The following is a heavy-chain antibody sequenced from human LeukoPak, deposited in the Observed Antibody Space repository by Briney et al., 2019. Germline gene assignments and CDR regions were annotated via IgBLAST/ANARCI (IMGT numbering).Heavy chain of an antibody. J-gene: IGHJ3*02. Sequence: PGGSLRLSCAASGFTFSSYAMSWVRQAPGKGLEWVSAISGSGGSTYYADSVKGRFTISRDNSKNTLYLQMNSLRAEDTAVYYCARGYLLRYDAFDIWGQGTMVTVSS. CDR2: ISGSGGST. V-gene: IGHV3-23*01. CDR1: GFTFSSYA. D-gene: IGHD3-16*01. CDR3: ARGYLLRYDAFDI.